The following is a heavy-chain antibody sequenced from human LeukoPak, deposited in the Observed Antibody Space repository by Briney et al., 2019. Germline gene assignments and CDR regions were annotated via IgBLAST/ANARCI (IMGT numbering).Heavy chain of an antibody. V-gene: IGHV4-39*07. Sequence: SETLSLTCTVSGDSVSSSTYYWDWIRQPPGKGLEWIGNICYSVSTYYNPSLRSRVTISVDTSKNQFSLKLSSVTAADTAVYYCATGGYCSGGSCLDLDYWGQGTLVTVSS. J-gene: IGHJ4*02. CDR2: ICYSVST. CDR3: ATGGYCSGGSCLDLDY. D-gene: IGHD2-15*01. CDR1: GDSVSSSTYY.